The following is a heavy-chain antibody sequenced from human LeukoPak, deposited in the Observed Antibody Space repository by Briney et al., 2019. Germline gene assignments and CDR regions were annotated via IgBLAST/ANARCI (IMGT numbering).Heavy chain of an antibody. J-gene: IGHJ4*02. CDR1: GYTFTGYY. V-gene: IGHV1-2*02. CDR3: ARASGYSGYFPFDY. CDR2: IDPNSGGT. D-gene: IGHD5-12*01. Sequence: WASVKVSCKPSGYTFTGYYMHWVRQAPGQGLEWMGWIDPNSGGTNYAQKFQDRVTMPRDTSINTAYMELSRLTSDDTAVYYCARASGYSGYFPFDYWGQGTLVTVSS.